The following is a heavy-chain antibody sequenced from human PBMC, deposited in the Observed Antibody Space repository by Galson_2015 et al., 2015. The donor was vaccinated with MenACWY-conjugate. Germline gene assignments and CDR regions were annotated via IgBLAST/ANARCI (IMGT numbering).Heavy chain of an antibody. D-gene: IGHD7-27*01. J-gene: IGHJ4*02. CDR1: GGSISSSY. V-gene: IGHV4-59*08. CDR3: ARHGPSWGYYFDY. CDR2: IYYSGNT. Sequence: ETLSLTCTVSGGSISSSYWSWIRQPPGKGLEWIGYIYYSGNTHYNPSLKSRVTISVDTSKNQFSLKLSPVTAADTAVFYCARHGPSWGYYFDYWGQGTLVTVSS.